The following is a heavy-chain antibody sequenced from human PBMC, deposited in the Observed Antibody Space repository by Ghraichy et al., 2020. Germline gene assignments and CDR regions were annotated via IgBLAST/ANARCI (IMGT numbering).Heavy chain of an antibody. J-gene: IGHJ5*02. D-gene: IGHD4-11*01. Sequence: SETLSLTCTVSGGSISSSSYYWGWIRQPPGKGLEWIGSIYYSGSTYYNPSLKSRVTISVDTSKNQFSLKLSSVTAADTAVYYCARQITVTHNWFDPWGQGTLVTVSS. CDR3: ARQITVTHNWFDP. V-gene: IGHV4-39*01. CDR2: IYYSGST. CDR1: GGSISSSSYY.